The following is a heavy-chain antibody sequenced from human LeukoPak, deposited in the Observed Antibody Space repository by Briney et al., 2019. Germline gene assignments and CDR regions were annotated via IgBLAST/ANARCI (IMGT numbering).Heavy chain of an antibody. Sequence: ASVKVSCKASGYTFTSYGISWVRQARGQGLEWMGWIGAYNGNTNYAQKLQGRVTMITDTSTSTAYMELRSLRSDDTAVYYCAREIGGWEDIVVVPENGPENWFDPWGQGTLVTVSS. CDR2: IGAYNGNT. D-gene: IGHD2-2*01. J-gene: IGHJ5*02. CDR3: AREIGGWEDIVVVPENGPENWFDP. CDR1: GYTFTSYG. V-gene: IGHV1-18*01.